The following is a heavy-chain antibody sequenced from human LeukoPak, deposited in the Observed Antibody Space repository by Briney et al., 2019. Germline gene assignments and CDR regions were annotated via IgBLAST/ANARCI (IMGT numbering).Heavy chain of an antibody. CDR2: INPSGGST. V-gene: IGHV1-46*01. Sequence: ASVKVSCKASGYTFTNYYIHWVRQAPGQGLEWMGIINPSGGSTNFAQKFQGRVTMTTDTSTITAYMELRSLRSDDTAVYYCARYRGAAADLGYWGQGTLVTVSS. CDR1: GYTFTNYY. J-gene: IGHJ4*02. D-gene: IGHD6-13*01. CDR3: ARYRGAAADLGY.